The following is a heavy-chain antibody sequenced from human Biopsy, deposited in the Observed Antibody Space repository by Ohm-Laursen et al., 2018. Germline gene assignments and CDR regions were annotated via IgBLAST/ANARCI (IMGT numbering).Heavy chain of an antibody. D-gene: IGHD3-3*01. Sequence: SSVKVSCNTSGYTFTAYGISWVRQAPGQGLEWMGWISTYNDDTNIAQKFQGRVSMTTDASTRTAYMELRSLRSGDTAIYFCARDPGYDFWSGSDPFDIWGQGTLVTVS. J-gene: IGHJ3*02. CDR3: ARDPGYDFWSGSDPFDI. CDR2: ISTYNDDT. CDR1: GYTFTAYG. V-gene: IGHV1-18*04.